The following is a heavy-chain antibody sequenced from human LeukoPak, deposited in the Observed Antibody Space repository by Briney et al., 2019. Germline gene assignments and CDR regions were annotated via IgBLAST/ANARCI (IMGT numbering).Heavy chain of an antibody. CDR2: IYSGGST. D-gene: IGHD6-13*01. CDR1: GFTVSSNY. Sequence: GGSLRLSCAASGFTVSSNYMSWVRQAPGKGLEWVSVIYSGGSTYYAGSVKGRFTISRDNSKNTLYLQMNSLRAEDTAVYYCARGGIAAAGYYYYGMDVWGQGTTVTVSS. CDR3: ARGGIAAAGYYYYGMDV. J-gene: IGHJ6*02. V-gene: IGHV3-66*01.